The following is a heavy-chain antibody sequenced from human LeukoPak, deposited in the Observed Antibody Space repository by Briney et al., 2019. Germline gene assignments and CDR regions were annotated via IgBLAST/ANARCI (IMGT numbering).Heavy chain of an antibody. CDR1: GFTFGDYA. J-gene: IGHJ5*02. CDR3: AREYYGSGSYGRFDP. V-gene: IGHV3-49*03. Sequence: GGSLSLSCTASGFTFGDYAMSWIRQAPGKGLEWIGFIRSKAYGGTAEYAASVPARFTISRDDSKSITYLQVNSLDTEDTAVYYCAREYYGSGSYGRFDPWGQGTLVTVSS. CDR2: IRSKAYGGTA. D-gene: IGHD3-10*01.